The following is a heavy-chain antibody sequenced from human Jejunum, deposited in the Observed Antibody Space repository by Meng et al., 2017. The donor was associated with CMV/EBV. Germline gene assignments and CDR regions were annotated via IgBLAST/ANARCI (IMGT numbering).Heavy chain of an antibody. D-gene: IGHD6-25*01. J-gene: IGHJ4*02. CDR1: IVSDNY. CDR2: IYRGGNT. CDR3: AKDRDSGYSSGWSHFDY. V-gene: IGHV3-53*01. Sequence: IVSDNYLSWVRQAPGEGPEWVSTIYRGGNTYYTDSVKGRFTISRDNSKNTLYLQMDSLRVDDTAVYYCAKDRDSGYSSGWSHFDYWGQGTRVTVSS.